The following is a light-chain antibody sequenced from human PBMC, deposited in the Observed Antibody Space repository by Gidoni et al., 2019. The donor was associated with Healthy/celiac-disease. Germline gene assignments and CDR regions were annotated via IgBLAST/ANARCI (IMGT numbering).Light chain of an antibody. Sequence: DTVMTQSPPSPPVTPAEPASISCRSSQSPLHSIGYNSLDWYLQEPGPSPQLLIDLGSNRASRVPDRCSGSGSGTDFTLKSSRVEDEDVGVYYCMQALQTLTFGQGTRLEIK. CDR3: MQALQTLT. V-gene: IGKV2-28*01. CDR1: QSPLHSIGYNS. J-gene: IGKJ5*01. CDR2: LGS.